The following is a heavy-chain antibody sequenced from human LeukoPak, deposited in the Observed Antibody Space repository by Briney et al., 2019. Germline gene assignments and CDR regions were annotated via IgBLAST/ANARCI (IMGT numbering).Heavy chain of an antibody. CDR3: ARGGTDIVVVPAAIGLLYAFDI. J-gene: IGHJ3*02. CDR1: GGSISSSSYY. CDR2: IYYSGST. Sequence: SETLSLTCTVSGGSISSSSYYWGWIRQPPGKGLEWIGSIYYSGSTYYNPSLKSRVTISVDTSKNQFSLKLSSVTAADTAVYYCARGGTDIVVVPAAIGLLYAFDIWGQGTMVTVSS. D-gene: IGHD2-2*01. V-gene: IGHV4-39*07.